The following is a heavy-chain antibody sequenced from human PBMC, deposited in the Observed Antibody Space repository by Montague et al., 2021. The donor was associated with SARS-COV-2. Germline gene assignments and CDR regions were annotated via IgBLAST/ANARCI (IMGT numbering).Heavy chain of an antibody. J-gene: IGHJ6*02. CDR3: ARGWNAMDV. Sequence: SLRLSCAASGFTFNTFWMHWVRQVPGKGLVWVSRIGTDGSSISYADSLKGRFTVTRDNAKNTLYLQMNSLRDDDTAVYHCARGWNAMDVWGQGTTVTVSS. CDR1: GFTFNTFW. CDR2: IGTDGSSI. V-gene: IGHV3-74*01. D-gene: IGHD2-15*01.